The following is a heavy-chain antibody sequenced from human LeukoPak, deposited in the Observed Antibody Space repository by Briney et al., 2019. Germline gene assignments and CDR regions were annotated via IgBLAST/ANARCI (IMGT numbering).Heavy chain of an antibody. CDR3: ARALYSNSFYFDY. D-gene: IGHD6-6*01. J-gene: IGHJ4*02. V-gene: IGHV3-33*01. CDR1: GFTFSSYD. CDR2: IWYDGSNE. Sequence: PGGALRLSCAASGFTFSSYDMHWVRQAPGKGLEWVAVIWYDGSNEHYADSVKGRFTISRDNSKNTLSLQMNSLRAEDTAVYYCARALYSNSFYFDYWGQGILVTVSS.